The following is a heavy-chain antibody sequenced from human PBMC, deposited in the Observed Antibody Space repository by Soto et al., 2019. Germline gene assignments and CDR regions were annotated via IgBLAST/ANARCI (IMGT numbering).Heavy chain of an antibody. V-gene: IGHV3-21*01. CDR1: GFTFSSYS. D-gene: IGHD3-3*01. CDR2: ISSGSSYI. CDR3: ARAHSTIFGVVPDY. Sequence: PGGSLRLSCAASGFTFSSYSMNWVRQAPGKGLEWVSSISSGSSYIYYADSVRGRFTISRDNAKNSLFLQMNSLRAEDTAVYYCARAHSTIFGVVPDYWGQGTLVTVSS. J-gene: IGHJ4*02.